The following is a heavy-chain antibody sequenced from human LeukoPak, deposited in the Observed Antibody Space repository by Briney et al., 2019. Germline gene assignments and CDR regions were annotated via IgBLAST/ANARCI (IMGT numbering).Heavy chain of an antibody. CDR1: GFTFNTYW. Sequence: GGSLRLSCAASGFTFNTYWMHWVRQAPGKGLVWVSRINSDGSSTSYADSVKGRFTISRDNVKNTLYLQMNSPRAEDTAVYYCARDGYCSGGSCYPHDAFDIWGQGAMVTVSS. D-gene: IGHD2-15*01. V-gene: IGHV3-74*01. CDR3: ARDGYCSGGSCYPHDAFDI. CDR2: INSDGSST. J-gene: IGHJ3*02.